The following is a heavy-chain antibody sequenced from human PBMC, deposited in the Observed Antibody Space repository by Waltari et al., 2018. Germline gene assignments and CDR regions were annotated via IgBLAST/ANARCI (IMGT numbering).Heavy chain of an antibody. V-gene: IGHV3-30-3*01. CDR3: ARGGWGYSSSSGPDY. D-gene: IGHD6-6*01. CDR1: GFTFSSYA. Sequence: QVQLVESGGGGVQPRRYLRLSCAASGFTFSSYALHWLRPAPGTGPGWGAVISYDGSNKYYADSVKGRFTISRDNSKNTLYLQMNSLRAEDTAVYYCARGGWGYSSSSGPDYWGQGTLVTVSS. J-gene: IGHJ4*02. CDR2: ISYDGSNK.